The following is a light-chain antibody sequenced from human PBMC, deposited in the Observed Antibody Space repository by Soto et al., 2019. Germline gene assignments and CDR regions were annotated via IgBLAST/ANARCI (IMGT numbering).Light chain of an antibody. CDR1: QSVSGN. J-gene: IGKJ4*01. Sequence: EIMMTQSPATLSVSPGERATLSCRASQSVSGNLAWYQQKPGQAPRLLIYGASTRATGIPARFSGSGSGTEFTLTISSLQSEDFAVYFCQHYNNWPLTFGGGTKVEIK. CDR2: GAS. CDR3: QHYNNWPLT. V-gene: IGKV3-15*01.